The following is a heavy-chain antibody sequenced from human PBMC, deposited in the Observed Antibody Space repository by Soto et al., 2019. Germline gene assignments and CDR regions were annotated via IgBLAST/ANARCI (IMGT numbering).Heavy chain of an antibody. Sequence: QITLKESGPTVAKPTQTLTLTCTVSGFSLSTSGVGVGWIRQPPGKALEWLATIHWDDDKRYSPSLKSRLTTNQDTSKNQLVLTMTYTDPADTGTYYCVHRRDTARVLRWFDPWGQGTLVTVSS. J-gene: IGHJ5*02. V-gene: IGHV2-5*02. CDR2: IHWDDDK. CDR3: VHRRDTARVLRWFDP. CDR1: GFSLSTSGVG. D-gene: IGHD5-18*01.